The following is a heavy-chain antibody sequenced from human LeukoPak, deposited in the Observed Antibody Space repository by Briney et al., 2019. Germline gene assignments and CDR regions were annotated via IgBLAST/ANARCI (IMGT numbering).Heavy chain of an antibody. V-gene: IGHV4-34*01. D-gene: IGHD3-16*02. CDR2: INHSGST. Sequence: SETLSLTCTVSGGSISSYYWSWIRQPPGKGLEWIGEINHSGSTNYNPSLKSRVTISVDTSKNQFSLKLSSVTAADTAVYYCARVVQDYVWGSYRSNNWFDPWGQGTLVTVSS. J-gene: IGHJ5*02. CDR1: GGSISSYY. CDR3: ARVVQDYVWGSYRSNNWFDP.